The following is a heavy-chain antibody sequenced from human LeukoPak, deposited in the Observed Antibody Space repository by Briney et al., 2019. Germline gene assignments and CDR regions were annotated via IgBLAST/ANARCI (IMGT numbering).Heavy chain of an antibody. Sequence: SDTLSLTCTVSGVSIRGHYWSWIRQPPGNALEWIGFIYYSGRTRYNPSLHSRVTISADTSKNHLSLKLTSVTAADTAVYYCARLLDNDSSGDPDTFDMWGQGIKVTVSS. CDR1: GVSIRGHY. CDR3: ARLLDNDSSGDPDTFDM. D-gene: IGHD3-22*01. J-gene: IGHJ3*02. CDR2: IYYSGRT. V-gene: IGHV4-59*07.